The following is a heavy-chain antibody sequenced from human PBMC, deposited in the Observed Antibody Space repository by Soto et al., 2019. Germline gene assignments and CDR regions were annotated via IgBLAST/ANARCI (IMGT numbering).Heavy chain of an antibody. CDR3: ATDMSVGYPQGFFQN. CDR1: GYSFTNYA. D-gene: IGHD3-16*02. V-gene: IGHV1-3*01. CDR2: INAGNGNT. Sequence: QVQLVQSGAEVKKSGASVKVSCKTFGYSFTNYAIHWVRQAPGQRLEWMGWINAGNGNTKYSQKFQGRVTITRDTSARTAYMELISLTSEDTAVYYCATDMSVGYPQGFFQNWGQGTLVTVSS. J-gene: IGHJ1*01.